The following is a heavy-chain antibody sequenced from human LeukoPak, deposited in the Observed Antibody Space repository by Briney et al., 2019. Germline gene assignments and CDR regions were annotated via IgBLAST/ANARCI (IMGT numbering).Heavy chain of an antibody. J-gene: IGHJ4*02. Sequence: GSLRLSCAASGFTFSSYWMSWVRQAPGEGLEWVANIKQDGSEKYYVDSVKGRFTISRDNAKNSLYLQMNSLRAEDTAVYYCAREMVAVRRSFDYWGQGTLVTVSS. CDR1: GFTFSSYW. D-gene: IGHD2-15*01. CDR3: AREMVAVRRSFDY. CDR2: IKQDGSEK. V-gene: IGHV3-7*01.